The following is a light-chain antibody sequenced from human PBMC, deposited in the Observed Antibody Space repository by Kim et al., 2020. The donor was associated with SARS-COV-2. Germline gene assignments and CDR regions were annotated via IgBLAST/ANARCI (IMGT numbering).Light chain of an antibody. CDR3: QQYYSYPLT. CDR1: QGISSY. Sequence: AIRMTQSPSSFSASTGDRVTITCRASQGISSYLAWYQQKPGKAPKLLIYAASTLQSGVLSRFSGSGSGTDFTLTISCLQSEDFATYYCQQYYSYPLTFGGGTKVDIK. J-gene: IGKJ4*01. V-gene: IGKV1-8*01. CDR2: AAS.